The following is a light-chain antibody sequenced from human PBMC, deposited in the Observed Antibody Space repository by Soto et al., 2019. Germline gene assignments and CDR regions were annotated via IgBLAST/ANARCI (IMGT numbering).Light chain of an antibody. J-gene: IGKJ1*01. Sequence: IVLTQSPATLSLSPDERATLACRARQRVSSSLACSQHIPGQAPRLLIYDASNRATGIPARFSGSVTGSESTHTITSLDRASLAVVFCQHRRRLCTLGQQTKVET. CDR1: QRVSSS. V-gene: IGKV3-11*01. CDR3: QHRRRLCT. CDR2: DAS.